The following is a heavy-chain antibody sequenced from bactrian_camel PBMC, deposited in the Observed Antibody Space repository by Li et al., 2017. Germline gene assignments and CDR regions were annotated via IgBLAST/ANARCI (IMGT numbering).Heavy chain of an antibody. CDR1: GYTTMPIF. Sequence: VQLVESGGDSVTAGGSLTLSCKIFGYTTMPIFEAWFRQTSAQAREGVAVIDVNGRPTYANSVKGRFTISKDKSKNILYLQMNDLIPEDSGIYYCAARPGTLIAPLLSAESYNSWGQGTQVTVS. CDR3: AARPGTLIAPLLSAESYNS. D-gene: IGHD3*01. V-gene: IGHV3S53*01. J-gene: IGHJ4*01. CDR2: IDVNGRP.